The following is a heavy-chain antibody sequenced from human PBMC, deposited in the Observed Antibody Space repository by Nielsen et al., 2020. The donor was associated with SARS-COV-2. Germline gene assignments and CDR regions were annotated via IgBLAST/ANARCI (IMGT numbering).Heavy chain of an antibody. CDR3: ARVNMVRGVTPWFDP. J-gene: IGHJ5*02. CDR2: IYYTGRT. D-gene: IGHD3-10*01. CDR1: DTSISGPY. V-gene: IGHV4-59*11. Sequence: SETLSLTCTVSDTSISGPYWSWIRQSPGRGLEWIGFIYYTGRTDYNPSLKSRLAISIDTSRSQFSLKLTSVTAADTAVYYCARVNMVRGVTPWFDPWGQGTLVTVSS.